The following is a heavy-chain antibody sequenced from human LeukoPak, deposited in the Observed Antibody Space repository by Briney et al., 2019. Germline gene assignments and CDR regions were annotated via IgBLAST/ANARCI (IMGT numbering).Heavy chain of an antibody. Sequence: ASVKVSCKASGYSFTGYYMHWVRQAPGQGLEWMGWINPNSGGTNYAQKFQGRVTMTRDTSISTAYMELSRLRSDDTAVYYCARDRITIFGVVTGPYYYYGMDVWGQGTTVTVSS. V-gene: IGHV1-2*02. CDR3: ARDRITIFGVVTGPYYYYGMDV. D-gene: IGHD3-3*01. CDR2: INPNSGGT. CDR1: GYSFTGYY. J-gene: IGHJ6*02.